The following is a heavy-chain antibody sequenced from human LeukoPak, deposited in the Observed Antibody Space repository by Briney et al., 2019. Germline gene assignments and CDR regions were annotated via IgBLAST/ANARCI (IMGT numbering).Heavy chain of an antibody. CDR2: VSGSGGNT. V-gene: IGHV3-23*01. J-gene: IGHJ4*02. CDR3: AKDLVGSYGDY. CDR1: GFTFKCYA. D-gene: IGHD1-26*01. Sequence: GGSLTLPCTASGFTFKCYAMSWVRQAPGKGLEWVSSVSGSGGNTYYADSVKGRFTISRDNSKNTLYLQMNSLRAEDTAIYYCAKDLVGSYGDYWGQGTLVTVSS.